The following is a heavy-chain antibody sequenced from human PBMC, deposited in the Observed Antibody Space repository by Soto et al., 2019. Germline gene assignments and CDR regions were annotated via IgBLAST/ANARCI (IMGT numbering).Heavy chain of an antibody. CDR3: ARAEFENEADEEDYYYYYGMDV. J-gene: IGHJ6*02. CDR1: GFTFSSYG. D-gene: IGHD1-1*01. CDR2: IWYDGSNK. Sequence: GGSLRLSCAASGFTFSSYGVHWVRQAPGKGLEWVAVIWYDGSNKYYADSVKGRFTISRDNSKNTLYLQMNSLRAEDTAVYYCARAEFENEADEEDYYYYYGMDVWGQGTTVTVSS. V-gene: IGHV3-33*01.